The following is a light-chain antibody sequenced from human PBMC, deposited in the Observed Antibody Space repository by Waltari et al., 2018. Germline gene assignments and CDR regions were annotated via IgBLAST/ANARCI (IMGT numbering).Light chain of an antibody. V-gene: IGKV1-9*01. CDR3: QQLKSYPLT. CDR1: QDISRY. J-gene: IGKJ4*01. CDR2: TAS. Sequence: DIQLTQSPSFLSASVGDRVTITCRASQDISRYLAWYQQKPGKAPKLLMYTASTLQSGVPSRFSGCGSGTEFTLTISSLQPEDFATYYCQQLKSYPLTFGGGTKVEIK.